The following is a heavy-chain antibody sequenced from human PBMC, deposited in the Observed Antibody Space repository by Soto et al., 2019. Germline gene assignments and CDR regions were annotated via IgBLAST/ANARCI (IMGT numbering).Heavy chain of an antibody. V-gene: IGHV1-69*01. CDR3: ASEGIAAAEFGFDY. CDR1: GGTFSSYA. CDR2: IIPIFGTA. J-gene: IGHJ4*02. D-gene: IGHD6-13*01. Sequence: QVQLVQSGAEVKKPGSSVKVSCKASGGTFSSYAISWVRQAPGQGLEWMGGIIPIFGTANYAQKFQGRVTITADDSTSTAYMELSSLRSEDTAVYYCASEGIAAAEFGFDYWGQGTLVTVSS.